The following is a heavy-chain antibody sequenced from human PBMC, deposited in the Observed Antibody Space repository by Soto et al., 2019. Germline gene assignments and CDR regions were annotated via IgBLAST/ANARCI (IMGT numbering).Heavy chain of an antibody. CDR2: IYYSGST. V-gene: IGHV4-61*01. Sequence: SETLSLTCTVSGGSVSSGSYYWSWIRQPPGKGLEWIGYIYYSGSTNYNPSLKSRVTISVDTSKNQFSLKLSSVTAADTAVYYCARAIFDFWSGYPIDYWGQGTLVTVSS. CDR1: GGSVSSGSYY. CDR3: ARAIFDFWSGYPIDY. J-gene: IGHJ4*02. D-gene: IGHD3-3*01.